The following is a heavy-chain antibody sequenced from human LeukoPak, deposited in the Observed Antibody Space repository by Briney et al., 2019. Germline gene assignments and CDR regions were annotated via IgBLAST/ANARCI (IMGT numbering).Heavy chain of an antibody. CDR1: GFTFSSYG. CDR2: IWYDGSNK. V-gene: IGHV3-33*01. J-gene: IGHJ4*02. Sequence: GRSLRLSCAASGFTFSSYGMHWVRQAPGKGLEWVAVIWYDGSNKDYADYVKGRFIISRDNSKNTVYLQMNSLRAEDTAVYYCARDGLDYYGSGGYYFDYWGQGTLVTVSS. CDR3: ARDGLDYYGSGGYYFDY. D-gene: IGHD3-10*01.